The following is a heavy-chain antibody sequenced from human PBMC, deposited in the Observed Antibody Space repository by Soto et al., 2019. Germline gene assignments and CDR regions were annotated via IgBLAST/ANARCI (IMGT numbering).Heavy chain of an antibody. Sequence: SETLSLTCAVYGGSFSGYYWSWIRQPPGKGLEWIGEINHSGSTNYNPSLKSRVTISVDTSKNQFSLKLSSVTAADTAVYYCARGFPTYYYGSGNQTLYYFDYWGQGTLVTVSS. V-gene: IGHV4-34*01. J-gene: IGHJ4*02. CDR1: GGSFSGYY. D-gene: IGHD3-10*01. CDR2: INHSGST. CDR3: ARGFPTYYYGSGNQTLYYFDY.